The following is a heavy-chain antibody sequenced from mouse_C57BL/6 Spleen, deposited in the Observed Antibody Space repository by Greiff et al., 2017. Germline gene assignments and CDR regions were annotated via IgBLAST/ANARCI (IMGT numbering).Heavy chain of an antibody. CDR1: GYTFTSYW. Sequence: VQLQQPGAELVRPGSSVKLSCKASGYTFTSYWMHWVKQRPIQGLEWIGNIDPSDSDTHYNQKFKDKATLTVDKSSSTAYMQLSSLTSEDSAVYYCARKTAQAGYYFDYWGQGTTLTVSS. D-gene: IGHD3-2*02. CDR2: IDPSDSDT. V-gene: IGHV1-52*01. CDR3: ARKTAQAGYYFDY. J-gene: IGHJ2*01.